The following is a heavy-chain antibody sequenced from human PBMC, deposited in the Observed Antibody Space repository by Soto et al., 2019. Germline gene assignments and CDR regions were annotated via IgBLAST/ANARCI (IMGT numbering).Heavy chain of an antibody. D-gene: IGHD1-26*01. J-gene: IGHJ6*02. Sequence: QVRLQESGPGLVKPSETLSLSCLVSGDSVGNGPYYWSWIRQSPGEGLEWIAYIYYSGSTNVNPSLESRVNISIDMSTHQFFLELRSVTAADAAVYFCARVGSSCHSGGCYYYYGLGVWGQGPTVAISS. CDR3: ARVGSSCHSGGCYYYYGLGV. CDR1: GDSVGNGPYY. V-gene: IGHV4-61*01. CDR2: IYYSGST.